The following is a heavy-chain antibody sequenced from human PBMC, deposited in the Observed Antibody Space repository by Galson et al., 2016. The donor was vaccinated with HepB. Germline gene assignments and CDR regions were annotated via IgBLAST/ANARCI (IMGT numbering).Heavy chain of an antibody. Sequence: SVKVSCKASGYTFTNYAVHWVRQAPGQSLEWMGWINGANGNTKYSQKFQGRVTSTRDTSASTAYMELSSLRSEDTAVYYCARAAANYDRSGYFPKYYFDYWGQGTLSPSPQ. D-gene: IGHD3-22*01. CDR2: INGANGNT. CDR3: ARAAANYDRSGYFPKYYFDY. J-gene: IGHJ4*02. V-gene: IGHV1-3*01. CDR1: GYTFTNYA.